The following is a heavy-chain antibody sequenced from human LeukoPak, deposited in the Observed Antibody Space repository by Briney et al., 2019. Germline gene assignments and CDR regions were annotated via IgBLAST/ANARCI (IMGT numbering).Heavy chain of an antibody. V-gene: IGHV1-2*06. CDR1: GYTFTGYY. J-gene: IGHJ4*02. CDR3: ASYCSGGSCHKPFDY. Sequence: ASVKVSCKASGYTFTGYYMHWVRQASGQGLEWMGRINPNSGGTNYAQKFQGRVTMTRDTSISTAYMELSRLRSDDTAVYYCASYCSGGSCHKPFDYWGQGTLVTVSS. CDR2: INPNSGGT. D-gene: IGHD2-15*01.